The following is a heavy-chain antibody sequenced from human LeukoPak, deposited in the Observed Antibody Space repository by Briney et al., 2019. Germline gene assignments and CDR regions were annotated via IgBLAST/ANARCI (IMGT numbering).Heavy chain of an antibody. D-gene: IGHD3/OR15-3a*01. CDR1: GFIFSNYW. J-gene: IGHJ6*03. CDR3: ARDLLDHWNYYYYMDV. Sequence: PGGSLRPSCAASGFIFSNYWMSWVRQAPGKGLEWVANIKQDGSEQYYVDSVEGRFTISRDNAKNSLYLQMNSLRAEDTAVYYCARDLLDHWNYYYYMDVWGKGTTATVSS. CDR2: IKQDGSEQ. V-gene: IGHV3-7*01.